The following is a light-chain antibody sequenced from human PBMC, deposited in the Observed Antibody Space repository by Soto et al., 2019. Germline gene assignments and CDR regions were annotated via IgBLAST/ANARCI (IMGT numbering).Light chain of an antibody. CDR3: QQYYSTPVT. Sequence: DIVMTQSPDSLAVSLGERATINCKSSQSVLYSSNNKNYLAWYQQKPGQPPKLLIYWASTRESGVPDRFSGSGSGTDFTLTISSHQAKDVAVYYCQQYYSTPVTFGPGTKVDIK. CDR1: QSVLYSSNNKNY. CDR2: WAS. J-gene: IGKJ3*01. V-gene: IGKV4-1*01.